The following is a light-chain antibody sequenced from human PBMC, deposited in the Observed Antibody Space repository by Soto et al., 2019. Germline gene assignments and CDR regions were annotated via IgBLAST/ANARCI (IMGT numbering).Light chain of an antibody. V-gene: IGKV1-5*01. Sequence: DIQMTQSPSSLSASVGDRVTITCRATQSVSIWLAWYQHKPGKAPKLLIYDASTLESGVPSRFSGSGSGTEFTLTISSLQPDDFATYYCQQYGGTYTFGQGTKLEI. J-gene: IGKJ2*01. CDR3: QQYGGTYT. CDR1: QSVSIW. CDR2: DAS.